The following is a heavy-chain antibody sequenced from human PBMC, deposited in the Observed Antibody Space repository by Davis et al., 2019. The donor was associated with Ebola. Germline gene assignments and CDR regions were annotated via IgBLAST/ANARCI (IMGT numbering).Heavy chain of an antibody. CDR1: GYTFTSYY. Sequence: ASVKVSCKASGYTFTSYYMHWVRQAPGQGLEWMGIINPSGGSTSYAQKFQGRVTMTRDTSTSTVYMELSSLRSEDTAVYYCARDLGVVVAATHFDYYYGMDVWGKGTTVTVSS. J-gene: IGHJ6*04. CDR2: INPSGGST. CDR3: ARDLGVVVAATHFDYYYGMDV. V-gene: IGHV1-46*01. D-gene: IGHD2-15*01.